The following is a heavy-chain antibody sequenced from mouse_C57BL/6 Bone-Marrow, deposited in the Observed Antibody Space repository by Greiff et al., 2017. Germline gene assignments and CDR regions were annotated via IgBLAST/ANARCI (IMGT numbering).Heavy chain of an antibody. J-gene: IGHJ2*01. V-gene: IGHV1-81*01. CDR1: GYTFTSYG. D-gene: IGHD1-1*01. Sequence: QVQLQQSGAELARPGASVKLSCKASGYTFTSYGISWVKQRPGQGLEWIGEIYPTSGNTYYNEKFKGKATLTADTSSSTAYMQLRSLTSGDSAVYFCARLHDGSRPDYFDYWGQGTTLTVSS. CDR3: ARLHDGSRPDYFDY. CDR2: IYPTSGNT.